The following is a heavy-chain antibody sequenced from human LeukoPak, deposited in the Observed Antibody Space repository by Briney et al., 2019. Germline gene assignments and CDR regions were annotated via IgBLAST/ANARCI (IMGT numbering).Heavy chain of an antibody. CDR1: GFIFSSYA. CDR3: AHRGNYFDD. D-gene: IGHD3-16*01. CDR2: IGAVATTT. V-gene: IGHV3-23*01. Sequence: GGSLRLSCAASGFIFSSYAMSWVRQAPGKGLEWVSTIGAVATTTYYADSVKGRFTISRDNSKSTLYVQLNSLRADDTAVYYCAHRGNYFDDWGQGTLVTVSS. J-gene: IGHJ4*02.